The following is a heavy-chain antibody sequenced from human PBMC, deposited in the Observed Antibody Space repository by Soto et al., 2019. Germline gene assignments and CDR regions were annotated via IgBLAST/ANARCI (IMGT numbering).Heavy chain of an antibody. V-gene: IGHV2-5*02. Sequence: QITLKESGPTLVKPTQTLTLTCIFSGFSFSADGVGVGWIRQPPGKALEWLALIYWDDDTPYRPSLKSRLTITKDSSKNQVVLTMTNMDPVDTATYYCAHAFGGTSWPNDAFDVWGQGTVVTVSS. CDR2: IYWDDDT. CDR1: GFSFSADGVG. CDR3: AHAFGGTSWPNDAFDV. D-gene: IGHD3-16*01. J-gene: IGHJ3*01.